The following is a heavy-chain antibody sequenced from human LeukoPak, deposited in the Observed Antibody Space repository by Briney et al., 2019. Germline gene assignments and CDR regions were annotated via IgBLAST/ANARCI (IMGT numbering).Heavy chain of an antibody. V-gene: IGHV1-46*01. Sequence: GASVKVSCKASGYTFTSYGISWVRQAPGQGLEWMGIINPSGGSTSYAQKFQGRVTMTRDTSTSTVYMELSSLRSEDTAVYYCARDRVWLQLVGYFDYWGQGTLVTVSS. J-gene: IGHJ4*02. CDR1: GYTFTSYG. CDR3: ARDRVWLQLVGYFDY. CDR2: INPSGGST. D-gene: IGHD5-24*01.